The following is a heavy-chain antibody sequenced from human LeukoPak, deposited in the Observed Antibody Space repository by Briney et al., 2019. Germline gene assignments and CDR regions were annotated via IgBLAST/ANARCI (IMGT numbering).Heavy chain of an antibody. CDR2: IYYSGST. V-gene: IGHV4-39*01. D-gene: IGHD6-13*01. CDR1: GGSISSSSYC. Sequence: PSETLSLTCTVSGGSISSSSYCWGWIRQPPGKGLEWIGSIYYSGSTYYNPSLKSRVTISVDTSKNQFSLKLSSVTAADTAVYYCARHVYSSSWYRWFDPWGQGTLVTVSS. CDR3: ARHVYSSSWYRWFDP. J-gene: IGHJ5*02.